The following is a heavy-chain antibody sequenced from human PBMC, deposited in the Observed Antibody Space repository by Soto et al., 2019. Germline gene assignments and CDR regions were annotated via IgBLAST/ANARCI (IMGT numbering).Heavy chain of an antibody. D-gene: IGHD6-19*01. V-gene: IGHV4-59*01. J-gene: IGHJ6*02. CDR1: GGSISSYY. CDR3: AREGWYSYYYGMDV. CDR2: IYYSGST. Sequence: SETLSLTCTVSGGSISSYYWSWIRQPPGKGLEWIGYIYYSGSTNYNPSLKSRVTISVDTSKNQFSLKLSSVTAADTAVYYCAREGWYSYYYGMDVWGQGTTVTVSS.